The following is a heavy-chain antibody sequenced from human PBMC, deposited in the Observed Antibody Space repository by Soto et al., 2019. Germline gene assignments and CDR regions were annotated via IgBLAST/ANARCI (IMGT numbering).Heavy chain of an antibody. J-gene: IGHJ4*02. CDR3: ASGESMLPSILTSPLDF. V-gene: IGHV4-30-4*01. CDR2: IYYSGKT. Sequence: QVQLRESGPGLVKPSQTLSLTCTVSGDTIYSDNYYWTWIRQPPGRGLELIAYIYYSGKTYYNPSLTSRTIISVDTAKNQFSLRLSSVTAADTAVYFCASGESMLPSILTSPLDFWGQGILVTVSS. D-gene: IGHD2-15*01. CDR1: GDTIYSDNYY.